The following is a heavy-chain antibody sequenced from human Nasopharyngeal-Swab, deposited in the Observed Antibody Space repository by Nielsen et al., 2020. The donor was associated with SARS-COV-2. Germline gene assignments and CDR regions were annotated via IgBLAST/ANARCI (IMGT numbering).Heavy chain of an antibody. V-gene: IGHV1-46*01. Sequence: ASVKVSCKASGYTFTSYYMHWVRQAPGQGLEWMGIINPSGGSTSYAQKFQGRVTMTRDTSTSTVYMELSSLRSEDTAVYYCARGSLRDKERYNWFDPWGQGTLVTVSS. CDR3: ARGSLRDKERYNWFDP. CDR1: GYTFTSYY. J-gene: IGHJ5*02. CDR2: INPSGGST.